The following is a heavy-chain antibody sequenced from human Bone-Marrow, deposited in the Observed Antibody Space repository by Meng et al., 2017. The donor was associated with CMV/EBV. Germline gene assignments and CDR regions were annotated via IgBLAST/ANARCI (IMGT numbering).Heavy chain of an antibody. CDR2: IYSGGST. V-gene: IGHV3-66*02. J-gene: IGHJ1*01. CDR3: ARDYSYFQH. Sequence: GESLKISCAASGFTFNTYTVNGVRQAPGKGLEWVSVIYSGGSTYYADSVKGRFTISRDNSKNTLYLQMNSLRAEDTAVYYCARDYSYFQHWGQGTRVIGSS. CDR1: GFTFNTYT. D-gene: IGHD2-21*01.